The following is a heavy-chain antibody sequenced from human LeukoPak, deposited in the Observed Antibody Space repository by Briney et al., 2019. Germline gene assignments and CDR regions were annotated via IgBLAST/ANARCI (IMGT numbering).Heavy chain of an antibody. D-gene: IGHD3-10*01. CDR2: INPNSGGT. CDR1: GYTFTDFC. J-gene: IGHJ4*02. CDR3: ARDLSYYGSGSYYFDY. V-gene: IGHV1-2*02. Sequence: ASVKVSCKASGYTFTDFCMHWVRQAPGQGLEWMGWINPNSGGTNYAQNFQGRVTMTRDTSINTAYMELSRLRSDDTAMYYCARDLSYYGSGSYYFDYWGQGTLVTVSS.